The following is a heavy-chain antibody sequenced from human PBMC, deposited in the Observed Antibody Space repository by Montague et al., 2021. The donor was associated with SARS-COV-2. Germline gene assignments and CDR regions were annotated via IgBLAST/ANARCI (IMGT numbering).Heavy chain of an antibody. V-gene: IGHV4-59*01. J-gene: IGHJ3*02. CDR2: IHYSGST. D-gene: IGHD6-19*01. CDR3: ARGSGWMGNAFDI. Sequence: SETLSLTCTVSGGSISSYYWSWIRQPPGKGLERIGYIHYSGSTNYNPSLKSRVTISVDTSKNQFSLKLSSVTAADAAVYYCARGSGWMGNAFDIWGQGTMVTVSS. CDR1: GGSISSYY.